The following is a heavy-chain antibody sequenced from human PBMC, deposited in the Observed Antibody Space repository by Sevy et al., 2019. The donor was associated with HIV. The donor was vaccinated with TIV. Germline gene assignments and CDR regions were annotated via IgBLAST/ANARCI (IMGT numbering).Heavy chain of an antibody. CDR2: IYYSGST. Sequence: SETLSLTCTVSGGSISSSSYYWGWIRQPPGKGLEWIGSIYYSGSTYYNPSLKSRVTLSVDTSKNQFSLKLSSVTAADTAVYYCGSPRGAPDFWSGYPQWWFDPWGQGTLVTVSS. D-gene: IGHD3-3*01. J-gene: IGHJ5*02. V-gene: IGHV4-39*01. CDR3: GSPRGAPDFWSGYPQWWFDP. CDR1: GGSISSSSYY.